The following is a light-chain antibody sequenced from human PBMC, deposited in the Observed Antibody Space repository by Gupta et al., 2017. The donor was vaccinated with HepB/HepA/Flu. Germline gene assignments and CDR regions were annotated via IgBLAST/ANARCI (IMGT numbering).Light chain of an antibody. V-gene: IGKV1-9*01. CDR2: AAS. Sequence: IQLTKSPSFLSASVGDRVTITCRASQGISSYLAWYQQKPGKAPKLLIYAASTLQSGVPSRFSGSGSGTEFTLTISSLQPEDFATYYCQQLNSYLFTFGPGTKVDI. J-gene: IGKJ3*01. CDR3: QQLNSYLFT. CDR1: QGISSY.